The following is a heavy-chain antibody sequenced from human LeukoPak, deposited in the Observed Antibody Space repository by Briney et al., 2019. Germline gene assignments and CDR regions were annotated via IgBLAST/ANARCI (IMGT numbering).Heavy chain of an antibody. J-gene: IGHJ4*02. CDR3: AKAHSQDDSSGYYPRIFDY. Sequence: GGSLRLSCAASGFTFGDYYMSWIRQAPGKGLEWISYITFSSKTIYYADSVKGRFTITRDNAKKSLYLQMNSLRAEDTAVYYCAKAHSQDDSSGYYPRIFDYWGQGTLVTVSS. CDR1: GFTFGDYY. CDR2: ITFSSKTI. D-gene: IGHD3-22*01. V-gene: IGHV3-11*01.